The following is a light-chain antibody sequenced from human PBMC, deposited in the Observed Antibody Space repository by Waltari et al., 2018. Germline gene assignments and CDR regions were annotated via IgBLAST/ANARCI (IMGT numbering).Light chain of an antibody. CDR2: VNSDGSH. CDR1: SGHSTNV. J-gene: IGLJ3*02. CDR3: QTGGHGTWV. Sequence: QLVLTQSPSASASLGASVKLTGTLSSGHSTNVIAWLQKRPEKGPRYLMKVNSDGSHNKGDEIPDRFSGSSSGAERYLTISSLQSEDEADYYCQTGGHGTWVFGGG. V-gene: IGLV4-69*01.